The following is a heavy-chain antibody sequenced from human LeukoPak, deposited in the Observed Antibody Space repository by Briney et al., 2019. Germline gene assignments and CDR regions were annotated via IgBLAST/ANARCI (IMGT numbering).Heavy chain of an antibody. CDR1: GGSISSSSYY. D-gene: IGHD2-2*01. V-gene: IGHV4-39*07. J-gene: IGHJ5*02. CDR3: ARDHSDCSSTSCYIRFDP. Sequence: SEILSLTCTVSGGSISSSSYYWGWIRQPPGKGLEWIGSIYYSGSTYYNPSLKSRVTISVDTSKNQFSLKLSSVTAADTAVYYCARDHSDCSSTSCYIRFDPWGQGTLVTVSS. CDR2: IYYSGST.